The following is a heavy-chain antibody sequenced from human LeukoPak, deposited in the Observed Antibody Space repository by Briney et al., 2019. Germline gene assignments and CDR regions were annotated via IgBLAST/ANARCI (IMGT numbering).Heavy chain of an antibody. J-gene: IGHJ4*02. CDR3: ARGSTIFGVVTPFDY. D-gene: IGHD3-3*01. CDR2: IIPILGIA. V-gene: IGHV1-69*04. Sequence: SVKVSCKASGGTFSSYAISWVRQAPGQGLERMGRIIPILGIANYAQKFQGRVTITADESTSTAYMELSSLRSEDTAVYYCARGSTIFGVVTPFDYWGQGTLVTVSS. CDR1: GGTFSSYA.